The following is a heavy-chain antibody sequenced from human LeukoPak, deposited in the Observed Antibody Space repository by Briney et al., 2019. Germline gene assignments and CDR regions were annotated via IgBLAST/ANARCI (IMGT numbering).Heavy chain of an antibody. CDR1: GFTFSSYS. Sequence: GGSLRLSCAASGFTFSSYSMNWVRQAPGKGLEWVSSISSSSSYIYYADSVKGRFTISRDNAKNSLYLQMNSLRAEDTAVYYCARDATKDYGDYQAPGYWGQGTLVTVSS. J-gene: IGHJ4*02. CDR3: ARDATKDYGDYQAPGY. V-gene: IGHV3-21*01. CDR2: ISSSSSYI. D-gene: IGHD4-17*01.